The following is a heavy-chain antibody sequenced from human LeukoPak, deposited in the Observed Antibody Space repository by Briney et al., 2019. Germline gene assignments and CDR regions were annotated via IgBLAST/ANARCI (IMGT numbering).Heavy chain of an antibody. CDR2: ISSSSVYK. CDR1: GFTFSSYR. D-gene: IGHD3-3*01. J-gene: IGHJ3*01. V-gene: IGHV3-21*06. CDR3: AREGVNSPDDTFDV. Sequence: GGSLRLSCAASGFTFSSYRRNWVRQARGKGLEWVSSISSSSVYKYYADSVKGRFTISRDNSKNTLYLQMNSLRPEDTAVYYCAREGVNSPDDTFDVWGQGTMVTVSS.